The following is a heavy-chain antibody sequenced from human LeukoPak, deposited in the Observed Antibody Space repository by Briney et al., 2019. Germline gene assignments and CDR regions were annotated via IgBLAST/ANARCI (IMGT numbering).Heavy chain of an antibody. D-gene: IGHD7-27*01. CDR3: AKDNRLTGDTYYFDY. CDR1: GFTFSSYA. J-gene: IGHJ4*02. CDR2: ISYDGSNK. Sequence: GGSLRLSCAASGFTFSSYAMHWVRQAPGKGLEWVAVISYDGSNKYYADSVKGRFTISRDNSKNTLYLQMNSLRAEDTATYYCAKDNRLTGDTYYFDYWGQGTLVTVSS. V-gene: IGHV3-30-3*01.